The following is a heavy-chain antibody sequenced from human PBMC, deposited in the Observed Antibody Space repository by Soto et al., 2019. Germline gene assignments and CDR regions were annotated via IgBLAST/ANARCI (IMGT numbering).Heavy chain of an antibody. CDR3: VTTWVGVNQEHSNGYYYFDY. V-gene: IGHV4-39*01. CDR1: GGFISSSPYY. J-gene: IGHJ4*02. D-gene: IGHD3-22*01. Sequence: SETLSLTCSVAGGFISSSPYYWAWIRQPPGKELEWIGSMYYSGNTYYNPSLKSRVTISVDTSNNQFSLQLTSVTAADTAVYHCVTTWVGVNQEHSNGYYYFDYWGKGALVTVAS. CDR2: MYYSGNT.